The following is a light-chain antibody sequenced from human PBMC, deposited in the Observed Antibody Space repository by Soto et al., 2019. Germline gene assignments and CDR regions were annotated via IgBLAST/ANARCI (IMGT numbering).Light chain of an antibody. J-gene: IGLJ2*01. CDR3: SSYTSSSTVV. CDR1: SSDVGSYNY. V-gene: IGLV2-14*01. CDR2: DVS. Sequence: QSALTQPASVSGSPGQSITISCTGTSSDVGSYNYVSWYQQHPGKAPKLMIYDVSNRPSGLSNRFSGSKSGNTASLPISGLQAEGESDYYCSSYTSSSTVVFGGGTKLTVL.